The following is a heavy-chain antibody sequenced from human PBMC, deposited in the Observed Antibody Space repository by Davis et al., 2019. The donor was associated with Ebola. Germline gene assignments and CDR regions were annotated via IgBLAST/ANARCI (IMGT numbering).Heavy chain of an antibody. J-gene: IGHJ5*02. D-gene: IGHD2-15*01. CDR2: INPNSGDT. CDR1: GYTFTGYY. CDR3: TTLQEGYRSGGSHYRGRWFDP. V-gene: IGHV1-2*02. Sequence: ASVKVSCKASGYTFTGYYIHWVRQAPGQGLEWMGWINPNSGDTKYAQKFQGRVTVTRDTSIRTAYMELSSLRSEDTAVYYCTTLQEGYRSGGSHYRGRWFDPWGQGTLVTVSS.